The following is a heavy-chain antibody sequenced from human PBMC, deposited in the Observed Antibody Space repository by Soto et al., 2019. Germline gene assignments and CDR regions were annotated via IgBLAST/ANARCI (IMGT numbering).Heavy chain of an antibody. CDR2: ISAYNGNT. CDR1: GYTFTSYG. CDR3: DREAAPGTLDY. V-gene: IGHV1-18*01. J-gene: IGHJ4*02. D-gene: IGHD6-13*01. Sequence: QVQLVQSGAEVKKPGASVKVSCKASGYTFTSYGISWVRQAPGQGLEWMGWISAYNGNTNHAQNLQGRVTVTTDTDTTTAYAELGRRRSESTAVAFCDREAAPGTLDYWGQGTLVTVSS.